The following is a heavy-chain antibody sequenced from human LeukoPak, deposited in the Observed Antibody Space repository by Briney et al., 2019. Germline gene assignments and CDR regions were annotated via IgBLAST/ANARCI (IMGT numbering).Heavy chain of an antibody. CDR3: ARGNAIRRYYYYYYYMDV. D-gene: IGHD2-8*01. V-gene: IGHV1-8*01. CDR2: MNPNSGNT. J-gene: IGHJ6*03. Sequence: ASVKVSCKASGYTFTSYDINWVRQATGQGLEWMGWMNPNSGNTGYAQKFQGRVTMTRNTSISTAYMELSSLRSEDTAVYYCARGNAIRRYYYYYYYMDVWGKGTTVTVSS. CDR1: GYTFTSYD.